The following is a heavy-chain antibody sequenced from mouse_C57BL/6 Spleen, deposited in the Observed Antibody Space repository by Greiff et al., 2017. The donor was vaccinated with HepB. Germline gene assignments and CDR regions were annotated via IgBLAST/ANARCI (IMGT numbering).Heavy chain of an antibody. Sequence: DVMLVESGEGLVKPGGSLKLSCAASGFTFSSYAMSWVRQTPEKRLEWVAYISSGGDYIYYADTVKGRFTISRDNARNTLYLQMSSLKSEDTAMYYCTRRDYGRAMDYWGQGTSVTVSS. V-gene: IGHV5-9-1*02. J-gene: IGHJ4*01. CDR2: ISSGGDYI. CDR3: TRRDYGRAMDY. D-gene: IGHD1-1*01. CDR1: GFTFSSYA.